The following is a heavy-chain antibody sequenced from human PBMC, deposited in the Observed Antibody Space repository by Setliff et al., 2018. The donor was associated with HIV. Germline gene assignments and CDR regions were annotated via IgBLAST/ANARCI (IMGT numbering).Heavy chain of an antibody. D-gene: IGHD2-15*01. CDR3: ERGGGY. J-gene: IGHJ4*02. V-gene: IGHV3-7*04. Sequence: PGGSLRLSCVGSGFIFDNFGMSWVRQTPGKGLEWVASINPGGSEKWYVDSVKGRFTVSGDNTKNSLYLQMNSLRAEDTAVYYCERGGGYWGQGTMVTVSS. CDR2: INPGGSEK. CDR1: GFIFDNFG.